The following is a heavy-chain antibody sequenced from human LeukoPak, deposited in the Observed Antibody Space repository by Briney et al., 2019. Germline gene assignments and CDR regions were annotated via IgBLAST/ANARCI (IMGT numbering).Heavy chain of an antibody. D-gene: IGHD2-15*01. Sequence: ASVKVSCKASGGTFSSYAISWVRQAPGQGLEWMGGIIPIFGTANYAQKFQGRVTITTDESTSTAYMELSSLRSEDTAVYYCASDTLIAGGPGGSRSLDYWGQGTLVTVSS. CDR1: GGTFSSYA. CDR2: IIPIFGTA. J-gene: IGHJ4*02. V-gene: IGHV1-69*05. CDR3: ASDTLIAGGPGGSRSLDY.